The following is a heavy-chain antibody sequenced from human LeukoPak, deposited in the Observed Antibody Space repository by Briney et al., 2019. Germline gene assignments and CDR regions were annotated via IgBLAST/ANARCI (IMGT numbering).Heavy chain of an antibody. CDR2: IKQDGSEK. V-gene: IGHV3-7*01. J-gene: IGHJ4*02. D-gene: IGHD6-19*01. Sequence: GGSLRLSCAASGFTFSGHSMTWVRQAPGKGLEWVANIKQDGSEKYYVDSVKGRFTISRDNAKNSLYLQMNSLRAEDPAVYYRARDRGWYAFDYWGQGTLVTVSS. CDR1: GFTFSGHS. CDR3: ARDRGWYAFDY.